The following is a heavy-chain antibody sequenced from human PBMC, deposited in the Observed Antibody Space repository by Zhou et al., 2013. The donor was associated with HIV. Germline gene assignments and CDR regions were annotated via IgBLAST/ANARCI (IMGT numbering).Heavy chain of an antibody. V-gene: IGHV1-69*05. CDR3: ARSPMVGLGIRRVLSI. Sequence: QVQLVQSGAEVKKPGSSVKVSCKASENTLSSFDISWVRQAPGQGLEWMGGIIPIFGTANYAQNFQGRVTITTDESTSTAYMELSRLSSEDTAVYYCARSPMVGLGIRRVLSIWGQGTMGHRLL. D-gene: IGHD7-27*01. CDR1: ENTLSSFD. CDR2: IIPIFGTA. J-gene: IGHJ3*02.